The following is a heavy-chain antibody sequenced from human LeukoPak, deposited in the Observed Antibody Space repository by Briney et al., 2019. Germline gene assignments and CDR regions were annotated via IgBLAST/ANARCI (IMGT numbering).Heavy chain of an antibody. J-gene: IGHJ4*02. D-gene: IGHD2-2*01. V-gene: IGHV1-18*01. Sequence: GASVKVSCXASGYTFTSYGISWVRQAPGQGLEWMGWISAYNGNTNYAQKLQGRVTMTTDTSTSTAYMELRSLRSDDTAVYYCARVRSYCSSTSCYSFDYWGQGTLVTVSS. CDR2: ISAYNGNT. CDR3: ARVRSYCSSTSCYSFDY. CDR1: GYTFTSYG.